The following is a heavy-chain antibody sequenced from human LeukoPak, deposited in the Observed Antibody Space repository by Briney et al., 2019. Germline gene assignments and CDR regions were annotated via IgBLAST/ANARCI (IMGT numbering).Heavy chain of an antibody. D-gene: IGHD6-19*01. V-gene: IGHV3-30-3*01. CDR3: ARDAFRGSGWYAHFDY. CDR1: GFTFSSYA. Sequence: QSGGSLRLSCAASGFTFSSYAMHWVRQAPVKGLEWVAVISYDGSNKYYADSVKGRFTISRDNSKNTLYLQMNSLRAVDTAVYYCARDAFRGSGWYAHFDYWGQGTLVTVSS. CDR2: ISYDGSNK. J-gene: IGHJ4*02.